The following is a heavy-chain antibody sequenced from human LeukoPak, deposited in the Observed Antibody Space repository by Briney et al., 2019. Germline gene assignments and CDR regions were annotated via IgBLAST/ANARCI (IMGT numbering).Heavy chain of an antibody. J-gene: IGHJ4*02. CDR3: ARGMPLSGYSGYDADY. V-gene: IGHV3-33*01. CDR1: GFTFSVYG. CDR2: IWYDGSKK. D-gene: IGHD5-12*01. Sequence: GGSLRLSCAASGFTFSVYGMHWVRQAPGKGLEWLAVIWYDGSKKQYADSVKGRFTISRDNSKNTLYLQMNSLRADDTAIYYCARGMPLSGYSGYDADYWGQGTLVTVSS.